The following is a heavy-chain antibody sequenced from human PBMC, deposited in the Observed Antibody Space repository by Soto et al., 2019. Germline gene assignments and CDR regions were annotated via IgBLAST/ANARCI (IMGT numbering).Heavy chain of an antibody. CDR2: INHSGST. V-gene: IGHV4-34*01. CDR3: ARKRARYCSGGSCYWSLFDY. J-gene: IGHJ4*02. Sequence: QVQLQQWGAGLLKPSETLSLTCAVYGGSFSGYYWSWIRQPPGKGLEWIGEINHSGSTNYNPSLKSGVTISVDTSKNQFSLKLSSVAAADTAVYYCARKRARYCSGGSCYWSLFDYWGQGTLVTVSS. CDR1: GGSFSGYY. D-gene: IGHD2-15*01.